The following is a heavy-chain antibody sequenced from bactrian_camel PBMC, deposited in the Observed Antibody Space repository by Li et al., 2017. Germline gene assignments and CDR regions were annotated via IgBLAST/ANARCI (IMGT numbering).Heavy chain of an antibody. CDR3: ARELGDVWSLAY. Sequence: HVQLVESGGGLVQPGGSLRLSCAASGFTFSCYYMNWVRQAPGKGLEWVSSIYIDGSNTNYATSVTGRFTISRDNAKNTVYLQMNSLKSDDTAIYYCARELGDVWSLAYWGQGTQVTVS. V-gene: IGHV3-2*01. CDR1: GFTFSCYY. D-gene: IGHD1*01. CDR2: IYIDGSNT. J-gene: IGHJ4*01.